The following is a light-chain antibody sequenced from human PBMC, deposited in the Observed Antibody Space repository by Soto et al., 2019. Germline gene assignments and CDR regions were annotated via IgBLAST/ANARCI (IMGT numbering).Light chain of an antibody. V-gene: IGKV2-40*01. J-gene: IGKJ5*01. Sequence: DIVMTQTTLSLPVTTGEPASISCSSSHSLLDFDDGNTYLDWYLQKPGQSPQLLFYTLSYRASGIPGRFSVTGSRTYRTMRVSSVQAEDVGVYYCMHRVDFPIPLAQGTRLEIK. CDR3: MHRVDFPIP. CDR1: HSLLDFDDGNTY. CDR2: TLS.